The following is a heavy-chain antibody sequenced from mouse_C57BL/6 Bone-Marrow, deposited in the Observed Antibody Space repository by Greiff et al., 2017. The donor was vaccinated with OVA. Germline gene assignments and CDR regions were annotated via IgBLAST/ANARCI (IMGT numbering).Heavy chain of an antibody. CDR2: ISTLAYSI. V-gene: IGHV5-15*04. Sequence: EVKLEESGGGLVQPGGSLKLSCAASGFTFSDYGMAWVRQAPRKGPEWVAFISTLAYSIYYADTVTGRFTISRENAKNTLYLEMSSLRSEDTAMYYCARRIYYGYDDWYFDVWGTGTTVTVSS. D-gene: IGHD2-2*01. CDR1: GFTFSDYG. CDR3: ARRIYYGYDDWYFDV. J-gene: IGHJ1*03.